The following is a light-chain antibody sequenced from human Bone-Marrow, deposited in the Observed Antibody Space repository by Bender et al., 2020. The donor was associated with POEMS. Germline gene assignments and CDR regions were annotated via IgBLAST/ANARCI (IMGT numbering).Light chain of an antibody. J-gene: IGLJ3*02. CDR1: SSNIGSNG. CDR3: ASWDDSLTAVL. Sequence: QSVLTQPPSVSEAPRQRVTISCSGSSSNIGSNGVNWYQQLPGKAPKLLIFYDDLQPSGVSDRFSGSKSGTSASLAIGGLQSDDEGDYYCASWDDSLTAVLFGGGTKLTVL. CDR2: YDD. V-gene: IGLV1-36*01.